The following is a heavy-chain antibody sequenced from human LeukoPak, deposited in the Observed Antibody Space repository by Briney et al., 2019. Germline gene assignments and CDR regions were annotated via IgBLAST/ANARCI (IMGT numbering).Heavy chain of an antibody. CDR3: ARAEGIAAAFDY. CDR1: GYTFTGYY. D-gene: IGHD6-13*01. Sequence: GASVKVSCKASGYTFTGYYMHWVRQAPGQGLEWMGWISAYNGNTNYAQKLQGRVTMTTDTSTSTAYMELRSLRSDDTAVYYCARAEGIAAAFDYWGQGTLVTVSS. V-gene: IGHV1-18*04. CDR2: ISAYNGNT. J-gene: IGHJ4*02.